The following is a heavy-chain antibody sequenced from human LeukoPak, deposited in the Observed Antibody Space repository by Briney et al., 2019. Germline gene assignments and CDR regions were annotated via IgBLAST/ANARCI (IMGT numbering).Heavy chain of an antibody. CDR2: INQDGSAE. J-gene: IGHJ4*02. V-gene: IGHV3-7*01. CDR1: GFTFSTYS. D-gene: IGHD4-17*01. CDR3: VRLFGGVTTFDY. Sequence: GGSLRLSCAASGFTFSTYSMSWVRQAPGKGLDWVASINQDGSAEYYVDSVRGRFTISRDDAKNSLYLQVNSLRVDDTAVYYCVRLFGGVTTFDYWGQGTLVTVSS.